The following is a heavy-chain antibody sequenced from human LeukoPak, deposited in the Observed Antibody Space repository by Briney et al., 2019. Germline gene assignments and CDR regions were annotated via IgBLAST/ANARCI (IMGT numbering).Heavy chain of an antibody. J-gene: IGHJ4*02. D-gene: IGHD5-24*01. Sequence: GGSLRLSCAASGFIFSSCAMTWVRQATGKGLEWVSAISGSGGDTYYADSVKGRFTISRDNSKNTVYLQMNSLRAEDTAVYYCAKGQKMIDYWGQGTLVTVSS. CDR2: ISGSGGDT. CDR3: AKGQKMIDY. V-gene: IGHV3-23*01. CDR1: GFIFSSCA.